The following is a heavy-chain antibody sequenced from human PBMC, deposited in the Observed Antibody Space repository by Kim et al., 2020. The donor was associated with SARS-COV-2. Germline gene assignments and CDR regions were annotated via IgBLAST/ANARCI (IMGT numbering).Heavy chain of an antibody. V-gene: IGHV3-7*01. CDR1: GFLVSDSW. D-gene: IGHD1-20*01. CDR3: TRDIGYNHFDF. Sequence: GGSLRLSFACFGFLVSDSWLTWFRQAPLEALEWVADLRPDGNEIYYAYSVKGRFTISRDNANSTLYLQMNSLRADYTAVYYCTRDIGYNHFDFWGQGTLVSVSS. J-gene: IGHJ4*02. CDR2: LRPDGNEI.